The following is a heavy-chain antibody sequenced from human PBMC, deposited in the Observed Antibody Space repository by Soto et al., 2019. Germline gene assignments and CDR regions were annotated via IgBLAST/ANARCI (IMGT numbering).Heavy chain of an antibody. CDR3: ARDLAKGGGSAGFDY. CDR2: INPKSGGT. V-gene: IGHV1-2*02. CDR1: GYTFTVYY. J-gene: IGHJ4*02. Sequence: GASVKVSCKASGYTFTVYYMHWVRQAPGQGLEWVGLINPKSGGTMYPQKFQGRVTMTWDTSISTAYMALTRLRSDDTAVYYWARDLAKGGGSAGFDYWGQGTLVTVSS. D-gene: IGHD1-26*01.